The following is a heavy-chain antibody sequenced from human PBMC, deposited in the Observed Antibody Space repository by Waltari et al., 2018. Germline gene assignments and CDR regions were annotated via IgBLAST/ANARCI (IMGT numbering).Heavy chain of an antibody. V-gene: IGHV1-2*02. CDR3: AREGAQEVATNSWFDP. Sequence: QVQLVQSGAEVKKPGASVKVSCKASGYTFTGYSMHWVRQAPGQGLEWMGWINPNSGGTNYAQKFQGRVTMTRDTSISTAYMELSRLRSDDTAVYYCAREGAQEVATNSWFDPWGQGTLVTVSS. CDR2: INPNSGGT. D-gene: IGHD5-12*01. CDR1: GYTFTGYS. J-gene: IGHJ5*02.